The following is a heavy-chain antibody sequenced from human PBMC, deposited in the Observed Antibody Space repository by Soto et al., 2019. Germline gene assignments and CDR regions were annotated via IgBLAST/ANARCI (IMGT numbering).Heavy chain of an antibody. CDR2: INAGNGNT. D-gene: IGHD2-2*01. Sequence: ASVKVSCKASGYTFTSYAMHWVRQAPGQRLEWMGWINAGNGNTKYSQKFQGRVTITRDTSASTAYMEPSSLRSEDTAVYYCARSYQLRQDYYYYGMDVWGQGTTVTVSS. CDR1: GYTFTSYA. V-gene: IGHV1-3*01. J-gene: IGHJ6*02. CDR3: ARSYQLRQDYYYYGMDV.